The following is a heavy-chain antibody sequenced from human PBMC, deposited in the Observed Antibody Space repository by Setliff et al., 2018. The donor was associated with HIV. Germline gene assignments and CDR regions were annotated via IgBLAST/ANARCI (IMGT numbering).Heavy chain of an antibody. CDR2: IYHSGST. CDR3: ARDASERVFRAFDV. CDR1: GGSLSNNNW. J-gene: IGHJ3*01. D-gene: IGHD2-8*01. V-gene: IGHV4-4*02. Sequence: SETLSLTCAVSGGSLSNNNWWSWVRQTPEKGLEWIEEIYHSGSTNYNPSLKSRVTISLDKSKNQFSLRLTSVTAAYTAMYYCARDASERVFRAFDVWGQGTMDTVSS.